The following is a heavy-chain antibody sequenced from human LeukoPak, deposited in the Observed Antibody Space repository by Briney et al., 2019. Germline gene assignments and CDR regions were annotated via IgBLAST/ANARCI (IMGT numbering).Heavy chain of an antibody. CDR2: ISSGSSAI. V-gene: IGHV3-21*01. CDR3: ARGHTAATRHFDF. D-gene: IGHD6-25*01. J-gene: IGHJ4*02. CDR1: GFTFTTYS. Sequence: PGGSLRLSCEASGFTFTTYSMTWVRQAPGKGLEWVSIISSGSSAIFSADALKGRFTISRDDAKNLLYLDMNSLRAEDTAVYYCARGHTAATRHFDFWGQGTLVTVSS.